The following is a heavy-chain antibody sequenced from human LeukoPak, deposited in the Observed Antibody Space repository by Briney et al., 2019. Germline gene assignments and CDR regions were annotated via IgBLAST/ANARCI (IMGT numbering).Heavy chain of an antibody. J-gene: IGHJ4*02. V-gene: IGHV4-39*01. CDR1: GGSISSISSNN. CDR3: ARGPVDTSGYSIDY. CDR2: IHYSGST. D-gene: IGHD3-22*01. Sequence: PSETLSLTCAVSGGSISSISSNNWAWIRQPPGKGLELIAAIHYSGSTYYNPSFMSRVTISVDTSKNQFSLKLRSLTAADTAVYYCARGPVDTSGYSIDYWGQGTRVAVSS.